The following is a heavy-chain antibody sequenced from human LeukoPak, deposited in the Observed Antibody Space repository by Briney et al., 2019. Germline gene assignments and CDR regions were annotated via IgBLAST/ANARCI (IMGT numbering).Heavy chain of an antibody. J-gene: IGHJ4*02. D-gene: IGHD6-6*01. CDR2: ISDGGIST. CDR3: AKEYTSSGGHFDY. CDR1: GFTFNNYA. V-gene: IGHV3-23*01. Sequence: GGSLRLSCTASGFTFNNYAMYWLRQAPGKGLEWVSGISDGGISTYYADSVKGRFTVSRDNSKNTLFLQMNSLRAEDTAVYYCAKEYTSSGGHFDYWGQGTLVTVSS.